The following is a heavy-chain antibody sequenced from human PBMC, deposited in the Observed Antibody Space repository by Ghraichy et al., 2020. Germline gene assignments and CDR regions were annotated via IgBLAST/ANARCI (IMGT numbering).Heavy chain of an antibody. CDR2: ISSSSSYI. V-gene: IGHV3-21*01. CDR3: ARDSHYYDSSGYYFY. Sequence: GGSLRLSCAASGFTFSSYSMNWVRQAPGKGLEWVSSISSSSSYIYYADSVKGRFTISRDNAKNSLYLQMNSLRAEDTAVYYCARDSHYYDSSGYYFYWGQGTLVTVSS. CDR1: GFTFSSYS. D-gene: IGHD3-22*01. J-gene: IGHJ4*02.